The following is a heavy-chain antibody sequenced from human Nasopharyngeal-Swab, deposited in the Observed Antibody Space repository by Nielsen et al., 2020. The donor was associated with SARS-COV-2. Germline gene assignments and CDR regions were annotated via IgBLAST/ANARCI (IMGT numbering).Heavy chain of an antibody. J-gene: IGHJ5*02. V-gene: IGHV3-48*03. Sequence: GESLKISCEASGFTMKTYEMNWVRQAPGKGLEWVSFISSSGTTIQYADSVKDRFTISRDDAKNSLFLQMNSLRVEDAAVYYCARASRGWSWGQGTLVTVSS. CDR2: ISSSGTTI. CDR3: ARASRGWS. D-gene: IGHD6-19*01. CDR1: GFTMKTYE.